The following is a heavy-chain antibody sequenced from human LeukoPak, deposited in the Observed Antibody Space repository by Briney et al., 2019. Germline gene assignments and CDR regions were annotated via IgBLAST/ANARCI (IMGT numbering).Heavy chain of an antibody. J-gene: IGHJ4*02. CDR1: GGTFSSYT. V-gene: IGHV1-69*04. CDR2: IIPILGIA. CDR3: ARDVGTAMAFDY. D-gene: IGHD5-18*01. Sequence: SVKVSCKASGGTFSSYTISWVRQAPGQGLVWMGRIIPILGIANYAQKFQGRVTITADKSTSTAYMELSSLRSEDTAVYYCARDVGTAMAFDYWGQGTLVTVSS.